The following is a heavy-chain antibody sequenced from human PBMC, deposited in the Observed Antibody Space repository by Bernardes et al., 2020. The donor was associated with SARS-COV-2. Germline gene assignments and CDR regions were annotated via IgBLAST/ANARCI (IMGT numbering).Heavy chain of an antibody. D-gene: IGHD3-3*01. J-gene: IGHJ4*02. V-gene: IGHV3-7*03. Sequence: GGSLRLSCAASGFTFSSYWMSWVRQAPGKGLEWVANIKQDGIEKYYVDSVKGRFTISRDNAKNSLYLQMNNLRADDTAVYYCARVPSQPDSWSGYNDYWRQGTRVTVSS. CDR1: GFTFSSYW. CDR3: ARVPSQPDSWSGYNDY. CDR2: IKQDGIEK.